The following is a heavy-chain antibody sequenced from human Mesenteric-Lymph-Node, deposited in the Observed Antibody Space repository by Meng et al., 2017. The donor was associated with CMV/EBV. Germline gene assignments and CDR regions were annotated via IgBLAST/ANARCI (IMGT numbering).Heavy chain of an antibody. CDR3: ARDNVNPEGFDP. Sequence: QVQLVQSRAEVGKPGASGLVSCKASGYLFTDFYIHWVRQAPGQGLEWMGRINPNSGVSNSAQNFQGRVTMTRDTSISTAYMELGRLTSDDTAVYYCARDNVNPEGFDPWGQGTLVTVSS. J-gene: IGHJ5*02. CDR1: GYLFTDFY. CDR2: INPNSGVS. V-gene: IGHV1-2*06. D-gene: IGHD2/OR15-2a*01.